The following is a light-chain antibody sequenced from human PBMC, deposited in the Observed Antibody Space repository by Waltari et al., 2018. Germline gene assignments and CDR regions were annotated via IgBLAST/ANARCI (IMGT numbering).Light chain of an antibody. Sequence: SFVLTQPPSVSVAPGQTARINGGGSNIGSKSVHWFQQKPGQAPVLVVFDDTERPSGIPDRVSGSNSGNTATLTIDRVEPGDEADYYCQVWDSGSDHHVFGTGTKVTVL. CDR2: DDT. V-gene: IGLV3-21*02. CDR3: QVWDSGSDHHV. J-gene: IGLJ1*01. CDR1: NIGSKS.